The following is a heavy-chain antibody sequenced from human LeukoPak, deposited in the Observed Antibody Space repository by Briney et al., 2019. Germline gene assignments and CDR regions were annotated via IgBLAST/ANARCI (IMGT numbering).Heavy chain of an antibody. CDR2: INNDGTST. D-gene: IGHD1-26*01. CDR3: ARGWSGSD. Sequence: GGSLRLSCAASGFTFKSYWMHWVRQAPGKGLVWVSRINNDGTSTTYADSVKGRFTISRDNAKNTLYLQMNSLRAEDTAVYYCARGWSGSDWGQGTLVTVSS. J-gene: IGHJ4*02. CDR1: GFTFKSYW. V-gene: IGHV3-74*01.